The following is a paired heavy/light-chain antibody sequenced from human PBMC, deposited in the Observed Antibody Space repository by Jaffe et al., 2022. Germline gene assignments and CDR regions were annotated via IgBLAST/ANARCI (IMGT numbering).Light chain of an antibody. CDR2: YKN. CDR3: NSRDSSGHLRE. Sequence: SSELTQDPAVSVALGQTVRITCQGDSLRSYYASWYQQRPGQAPVLVIYYKNNRPSGIPDRFSGSSSGNTASLTITGAQAEDEADYYCNSRDSSGHLREFGGGTKLTVL. V-gene: IGLV3-19*01. CDR1: SLRSYY. J-gene: IGLJ2*01.
Heavy chain of an antibody. Sequence: EVQLVESGGGLVKPGGSLRLSCAASGFTFSSYSMNWVRQAPGKGLEWVSSISSSGTYIYYTDSVKGRFTISRDNAKNSLYLQINSLRAEDTAVYYCARRETFTYDSGSYYSYFDYWGQGTLVTVSS. CDR3: ARRETFTYDSGSYYSYFDY. D-gene: IGHD3-10*01. CDR2: ISSSGTYI. J-gene: IGHJ4*02. CDR1: GFTFSSYS. V-gene: IGHV3-21*01.